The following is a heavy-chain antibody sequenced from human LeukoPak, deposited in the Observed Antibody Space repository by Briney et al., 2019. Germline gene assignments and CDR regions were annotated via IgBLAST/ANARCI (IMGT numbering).Heavy chain of an antibody. V-gene: IGHV4-39*01. CDR3: ARRDWWADGRLFDY. Sequence: SETLSLTCTVSGGSISGSSYYWGWIRQPPGKGLEWIGSIYYSGSTYYNPSLKSRVTISVDTSKNQFSLKLSSVTAADAAVYYCARRDWWADGRLFDYWGQGTLVTVSS. J-gene: IGHJ4*02. CDR2: IYYSGST. D-gene: IGHD2-15*01. CDR1: GGSISGSSYY.